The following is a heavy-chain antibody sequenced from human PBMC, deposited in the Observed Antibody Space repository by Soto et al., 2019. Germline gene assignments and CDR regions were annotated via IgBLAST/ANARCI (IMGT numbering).Heavy chain of an antibody. CDR1: GFTFSSYS. D-gene: IGHD3-16*02. J-gene: IGHJ3*02. V-gene: IGHV3-21*01. CDR3: ARDGDYDWGSYRWSDAFDI. Sequence: EVQLVESGGGLVKPGGSLRLSCAASGFTFSSYSMNWVRQAPGKGLEWVSSISSSSSYIYYADSVKGRFTISRDNAKNSLYLQMNSLRAEDTAVYYCARDGDYDWGSYRWSDAFDIWGQGTMVTVSS. CDR2: ISSSSSYI.